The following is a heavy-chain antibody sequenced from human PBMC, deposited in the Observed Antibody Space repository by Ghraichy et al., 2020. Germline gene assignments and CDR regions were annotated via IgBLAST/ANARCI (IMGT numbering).Heavy chain of an antibody. CDR1: GFTVSSNY. Sequence: GGSLRLSCAASGFTVSSNYMSWVRQAPGKGLEWVSVIYSGGSTYYADSVKGRFTISRDNSKNTLYLQMNSLGAEDTAVYYCARGGSYYGYYYYGMDVWGQGTTVTVSS. CDR3: ARGGSYYGYYYYGMDV. J-gene: IGHJ6*02. V-gene: IGHV3-53*01. D-gene: IGHD1-26*01. CDR2: IYSGGST.